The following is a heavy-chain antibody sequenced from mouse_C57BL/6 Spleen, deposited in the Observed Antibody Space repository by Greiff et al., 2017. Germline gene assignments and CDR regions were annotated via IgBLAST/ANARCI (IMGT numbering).Heavy chain of an antibody. CDR2: ISYDGSN. D-gene: IGHD1-1*01. CDR3: ARDYYGSY. Sequence: VQLQQSGPGLVKPSQSLSLTCSVTGYSITSGYYWNWIRQFPGNKLEWMGYISYDGSNNYNPSLKNRISITRDTSKNQFFLKLNSVTTEDTATYYCARDYYGSYWGQGTTLTVSS. V-gene: IGHV3-6*01. CDR1: GYSITSGYY. J-gene: IGHJ2*01.